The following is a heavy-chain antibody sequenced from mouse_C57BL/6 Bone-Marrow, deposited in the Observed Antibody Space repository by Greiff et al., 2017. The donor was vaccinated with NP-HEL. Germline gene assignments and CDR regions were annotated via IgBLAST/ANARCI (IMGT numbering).Heavy chain of an antibody. CDR3: ARSLGQFDY. CDR1: GYTFTDYY. V-gene: IGHV1-26*01. Sequence: VQLQQSGPELVKPGASVKISCKASGYTFTDYYMNWVKQSHGKSLEWIGDINPNNGGTSYNQKFKGKATLTVDKSSSTAYMELRSLTSEDSAVYYCARSLGQFDYWGQGTTLTVSS. J-gene: IGHJ2*01. CDR2: INPNNGGT. D-gene: IGHD4-1*01.